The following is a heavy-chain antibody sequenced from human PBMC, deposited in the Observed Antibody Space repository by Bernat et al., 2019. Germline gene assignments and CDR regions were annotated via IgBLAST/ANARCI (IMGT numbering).Heavy chain of an antibody. CDR2: INHSGDT. V-gene: IGHV4-34*01. J-gene: IGHJ4*02. CDR1: GGSFSGYY. D-gene: IGHD2/OR15-2a*01. CDR3: ARRIQKVPLDY. Sequence: QVQLQQWGAGLLKTSETLSLTCAVYGGSFSGYYWSWIRQPPGKGLGWIGEINHSGDTNYNPSLKSRVTISVDTSKNQFSPKLTSVTAADTAVYYCARRIQKVPLDYWGQGTRVTVSS.